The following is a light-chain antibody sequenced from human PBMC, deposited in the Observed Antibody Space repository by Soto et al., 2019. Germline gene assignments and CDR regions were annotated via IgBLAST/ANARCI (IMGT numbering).Light chain of an antibody. V-gene: IGKV3-20*01. Sequence: ESMLTQSPGTLSLSPGERATLSCRASQSVDSRFLIWYQQKPGQTPRLLIYGASIRATGIPDRFSGSGSGTDFTLIISRVEPEDSAVYYCLQFGTSPPAFTFGQGTKLEI. J-gene: IGKJ2*01. CDR2: GAS. CDR3: LQFGTSPPAFT. CDR1: QSVDSRF.